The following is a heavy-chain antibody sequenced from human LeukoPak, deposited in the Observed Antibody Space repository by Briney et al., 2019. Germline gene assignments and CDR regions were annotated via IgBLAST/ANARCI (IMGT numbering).Heavy chain of an antibody. CDR1: GYTLTELS. CDR3: ARVYYDSSGSYANWFDP. CDR2: FDPEDGET. J-gene: IGHJ5*02. D-gene: IGHD3-22*01. Sequence: ASVKVSCKVSGYTLTELSMHWVRQAPGKGLEWMGGFDPEDGETIYAQKFQGRVTMTTDTSTSTAYMELRSLRSDDTAVYYCARVYYDSSGSYANWFDPWGQGTLVTVS. V-gene: IGHV1-24*01.